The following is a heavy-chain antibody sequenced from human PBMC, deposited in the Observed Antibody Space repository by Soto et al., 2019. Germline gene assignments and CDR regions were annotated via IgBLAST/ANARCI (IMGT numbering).Heavy chain of an antibody. V-gene: IGHV3-53*01. D-gene: IGHD5-12*01. Sequence: GGSLRLSCAASGFTVSSTYMSWVRQAPGKGLEWVSTISTYGGTDYAASVRGRFTVSRDNSKNTLDLQMNSLSGDDTAVYYCARDHAFGGYDYRGPGTLVTVSS. CDR2: ISTYGGT. CDR1: GFTVSSTY. CDR3: ARDHAFGGYDY. J-gene: IGHJ4*02.